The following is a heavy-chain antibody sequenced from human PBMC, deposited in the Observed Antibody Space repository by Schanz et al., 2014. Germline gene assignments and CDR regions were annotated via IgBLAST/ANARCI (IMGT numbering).Heavy chain of an antibody. V-gene: IGHV3-74*01. CDR3: VRAGYETTGYYRLESWVGDYFDS. J-gene: IGHJ4*02. D-gene: IGHD3-22*01. CDR1: GSTFSAYW. Sequence: EVKLVESGGGLVQPGGSLRLSCAASGSTFSAYWMHWVRQVPGKGLVWIARINTDGTTTKYADSVRGRFTISRDNSKNMVYLQMNSLRAEDTAVYYCVRAGYETTGYYRLESWVGDYFDSWGQGALVTVSS. CDR2: INTDGTTT.